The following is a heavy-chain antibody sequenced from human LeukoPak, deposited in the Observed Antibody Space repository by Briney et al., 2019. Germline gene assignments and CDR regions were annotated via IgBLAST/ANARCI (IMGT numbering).Heavy chain of an antibody. V-gene: IGHV4-59*01. D-gene: IGHD5-24*01. Sequence: PSGTLSLTCVVSGGSISGYYWTWIRQPQGKGLEWIGYTYYRGSSSFNPSLRSRVTISVDMSKNQVSLKLTSVTAADTAVYYCARERLVDLATIFDYWGQGALVTVSS. CDR3: ARERLVDLATIFDY. J-gene: IGHJ4*02. CDR1: GGSISGYY. CDR2: TYYRGSS.